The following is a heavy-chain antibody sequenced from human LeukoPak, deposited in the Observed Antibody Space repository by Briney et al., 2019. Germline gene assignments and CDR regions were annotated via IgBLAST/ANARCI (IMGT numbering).Heavy chain of an antibody. CDR1: EFLLSSSW. CDR2: IKRDGSEE. Sequence: GGSLRLSCAGSEFLLSSSWMNWFRQVPGKGLEFVAIIKRDGSEEYYADSVKSRFTISRDNAKNTVYLHMNSLRVEDAAVYYCARGIKNYYGVDVWGQGTTVTVSS. D-gene: IGHD2-15*01. CDR3: ARGIKNYYGVDV. J-gene: IGHJ6*02. V-gene: IGHV3-7*01.